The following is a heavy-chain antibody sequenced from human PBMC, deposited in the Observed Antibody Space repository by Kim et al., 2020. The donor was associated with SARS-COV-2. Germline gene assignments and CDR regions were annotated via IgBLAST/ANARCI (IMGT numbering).Heavy chain of an antibody. CDR3: AKDVRSSSETPFDY. V-gene: IGHV3-33*06. Sequence: GGSLRLSCAASGFAFNSYCMHWVRQAPGKGLEWVAVIWYDGSNKYYADSVKGRFTISRDNSKNTLYLQMNSLRAEDTAVYYCAKDVRSSSETPFDYWGQGTLVTVSS. CDR1: GFAFNSYC. J-gene: IGHJ4*02. CDR2: IWYDGSNK. D-gene: IGHD6-6*01.